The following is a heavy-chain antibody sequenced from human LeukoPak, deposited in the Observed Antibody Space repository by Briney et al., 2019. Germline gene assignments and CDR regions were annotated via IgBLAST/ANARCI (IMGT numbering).Heavy chain of an antibody. J-gene: IGHJ6*03. CDR2: IIPIFGTA. CDR3: ARVLYYDILTGYYNPLEDYYYYMDV. V-gene: IGHV1-69*05. D-gene: IGHD3-9*01. CDR1: GGTFSSYA. Sequence: GASVKVSCKASGGTFSSYAISWVRQAPGQGLEWMGGIIPIFGTANYAQKFQGKVTITTDESTSTAYMELSSLRSEDTAVYYCARVLYYDILTGYYNPLEDYYYYMDVWGKGTTVTVSS.